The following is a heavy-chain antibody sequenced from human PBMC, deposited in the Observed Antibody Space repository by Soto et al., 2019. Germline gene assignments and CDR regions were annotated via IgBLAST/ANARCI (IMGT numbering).Heavy chain of an antibody. CDR3: ARAGGGRNNWNYDWFDP. V-gene: IGHV4-61*01. CDR1: GGSVSSGSYY. Sequence: PSETLSLTCTVSGGSVSSGSYYWSWIRQPPGKGLEWIGYIYYSGSTNYNPSPKSRVTISVDTSKNQFSLQLNSVTPEDTAVYYCARAGGGRNNWNYDWFDPWGQGTLVTASS. J-gene: IGHJ5*02. CDR2: IYYSGST. D-gene: IGHD1-7*01.